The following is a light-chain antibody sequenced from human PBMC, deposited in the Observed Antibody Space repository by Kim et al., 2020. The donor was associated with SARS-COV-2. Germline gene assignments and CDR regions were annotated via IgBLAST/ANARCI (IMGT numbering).Light chain of an antibody. CDR2: RNN. CDR3: AAWDDSLSGQGV. CDR1: SSNIGSNY. J-gene: IGLJ2*01. Sequence: QSVLTQPPSASGTPGRRVTISCSGSSSNIGSNYVYWYQQLPGTAPKLLIYRNNQRPSGVPDRFSGSKSGTSASLAISGLRSEDEADYYCAAWDDSLSGQGVFGGGTQLTVL. V-gene: IGLV1-47*01.